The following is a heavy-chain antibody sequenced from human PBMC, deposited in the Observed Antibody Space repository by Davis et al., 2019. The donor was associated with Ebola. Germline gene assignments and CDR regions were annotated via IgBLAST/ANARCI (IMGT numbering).Heavy chain of an antibody. CDR2: INQDGSDQ. CDR1: GFSFSSYW. Sequence: GESLKISCAASGFSFSSYWLSWVRQAPGKGLEWVANINQDGSDQQYVGSVKGRFSISRDSAKNSLNLQMNSLRAEDTAVYYCARGGGYVWGSYRYTGRDAFDIWGHGTMVTVSS. CDR3: ARGGGYVWGSYRYTGRDAFDI. V-gene: IGHV3-7*01. J-gene: IGHJ3*02. D-gene: IGHD3-16*02.